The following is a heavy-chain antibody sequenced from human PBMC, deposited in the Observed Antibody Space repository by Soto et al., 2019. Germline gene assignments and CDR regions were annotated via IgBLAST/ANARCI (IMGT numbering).Heavy chain of an antibody. Sequence: PGGSLRLSCAASGFTFSSYEMNWVRQAPGKGLEWVSYISSCGTTIYYADPVKGRFTISRDNSKNSLDIQMNSLRADDTALDYCARALDFWSGYLSDWGRGTLVTVSS. J-gene: IGHJ4*02. CDR1: GFTFSSYE. D-gene: IGHD3-3*01. CDR2: ISSCGTTI. V-gene: IGHV3-48*03. CDR3: ARALDFWSGYLSD.